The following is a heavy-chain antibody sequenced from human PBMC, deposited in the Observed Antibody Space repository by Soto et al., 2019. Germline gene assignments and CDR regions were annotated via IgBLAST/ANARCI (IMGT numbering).Heavy chain of an antibody. J-gene: IGHJ5*02. CDR3: ASAWTATAGWANWFDR. V-gene: IGHV4-31*03. Sequence: QVQLQESGPGLVEPSQTLSLTCTVSGGSIRGEGYYWSWIRQYSGRGLEWIGYIHYHGSTYYNPCLKSGVIMSVDTSKTQFFLNLSSVTAADTAVYYCASAWTATAGWANWFDRWGQGTLVTVSS. D-gene: IGHD6-13*01. CDR1: GGSIRGEGYY. CDR2: IHYHGST.